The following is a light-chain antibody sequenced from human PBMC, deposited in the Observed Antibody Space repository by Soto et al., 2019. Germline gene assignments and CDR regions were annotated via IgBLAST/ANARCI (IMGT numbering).Light chain of an antibody. CDR3: QQHGSSPQT. V-gene: IGKV3-20*01. CDR2: GAS. CDR1: QSVSSNY. Sequence: EIVLTQSPGTLSLSPGERATLSRSARQSVSSNYLAWYQQKPGQAPRLLIYGASSRATGIPDRFSGSGSGTDFTLTISRLEPEDFAVYYCQQHGSSPQTFGQGTKVDIK. J-gene: IGKJ1*01.